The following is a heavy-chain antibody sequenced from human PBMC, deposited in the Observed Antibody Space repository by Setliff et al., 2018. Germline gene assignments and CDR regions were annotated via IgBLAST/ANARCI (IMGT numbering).Heavy chain of an antibody. Sequence: GGSLRLSCAASGFRFGDFGMHWVRQAPGKGLEWITFIRHDGDNKYYRDSVRGRFTVSRDNSKNTLTLQMNSLRPDDTAVYYCTTGTPVITGTVGAMDVWGQGTTVTVSS. CDR2: IRHDGDNK. D-gene: IGHD1-7*01. CDR1: GFRFGDFG. V-gene: IGHV3-30*02. CDR3: TTGTPVITGTVGAMDV. J-gene: IGHJ6*02.